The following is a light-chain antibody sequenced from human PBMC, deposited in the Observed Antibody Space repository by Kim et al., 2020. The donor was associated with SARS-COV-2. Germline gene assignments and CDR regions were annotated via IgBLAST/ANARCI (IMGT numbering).Light chain of an antibody. Sequence: APGKTARITCGGNNIGSKSVPWYQQKPGQAPVLVIYYDSDRPSGIPERFSGSNSGNTATLTISRVEAGDEADYYCQVWDSSSDRVVFGGGTQLTVL. J-gene: IGLJ2*01. CDR1: NIGSKS. CDR2: YDS. V-gene: IGLV3-21*04. CDR3: QVWDSSSDRVV.